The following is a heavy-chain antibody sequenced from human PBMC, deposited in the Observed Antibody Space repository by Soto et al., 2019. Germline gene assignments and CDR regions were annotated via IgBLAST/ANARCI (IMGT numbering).Heavy chain of an antibody. CDR2: IYYSGST. V-gene: IGHV4-59*01. CDR1: GGSISSYY. J-gene: IGHJ4*02. D-gene: IGHD6-13*01. Sequence: SETLSLTCTVSGGSISSYYWSWIRQPPGKGLEWIGYIYYSGSTNYNPSLKSRVTISVDTSKNQFSLKLSSVTAADTAVYYCARDVRLYSSSWFYYWGQGXLVTVSS. CDR3: ARDVRLYSSSWFYY.